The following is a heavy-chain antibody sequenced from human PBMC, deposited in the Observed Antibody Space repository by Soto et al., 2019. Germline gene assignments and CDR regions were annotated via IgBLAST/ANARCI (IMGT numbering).Heavy chain of an antibody. CDR1: GGTFSSYT. CDR3: ARVPEQEYDFWSGYFDY. Sequence: GASVKVSCKASGGTFSSYTISWVRQAPGQGLEWMGWISAYNGNTNYAQKLQGRVTMTTDTSTSTAYMELRSLRSDDTAVYYCARVPEQEYDFWSGYFDYWGQGTLVTV. J-gene: IGHJ4*02. V-gene: IGHV1-18*01. D-gene: IGHD3-3*01. CDR2: ISAYNGNT.